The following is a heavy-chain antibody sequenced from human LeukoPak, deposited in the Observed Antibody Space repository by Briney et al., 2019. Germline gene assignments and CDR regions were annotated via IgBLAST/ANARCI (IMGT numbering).Heavy chain of an antibody. CDR1: GFTFSSYS. D-gene: IGHD3-22*01. CDR2: ISSSSSYI. Sequence: GGSLRLSCAASGFTFSSYSMNWVRQAPGKGLEWVSSISSSSSYIYYADSVKGRFTISRDNSKNTLFLQMISLRADDTAIYYCAARPSDRTGYYYDWGQGTLVTVSS. J-gene: IGHJ4*02. CDR3: AARPSDRTGYYYD. V-gene: IGHV3-21*04.